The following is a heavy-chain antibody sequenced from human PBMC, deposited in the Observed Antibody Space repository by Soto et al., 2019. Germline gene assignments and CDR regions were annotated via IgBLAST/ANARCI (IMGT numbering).Heavy chain of an antibody. J-gene: IGHJ3*02. V-gene: IGHV4-34*01. D-gene: IGHD2-2*01. Sequence: PSETLSLTCAVYGGSFSDFYWNCIRQPPGKWLEWIGEINHSGSTSYNPSLKSRVTISVDTSKNQISLKLTSVTAADTAVYYCARGPRVVWVVPTAQRDVFDIWGQGXMVTVS. CDR3: ARGPRVVWVVPTAQRDVFDI. CDR2: INHSGST. CDR1: GGSFSDFY.